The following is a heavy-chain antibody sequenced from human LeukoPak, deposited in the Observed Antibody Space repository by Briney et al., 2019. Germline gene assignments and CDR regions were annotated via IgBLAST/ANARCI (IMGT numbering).Heavy chain of an antibody. CDR2: ISAYNGNT. CDR1: GFTFTSYG. V-gene: IGHV1-18*04. D-gene: IGHD2-15*01. CDR3: ARVGVVVAATLSSDY. Sequence: ASVKVSCKASGFTFTSYGISWVRQAPGQGLEWVGWISAYNGNTNYAQKLQGRVTMTTDTSTSTAYMELRSLKSDDTAVYYCARVGVVVAATLSSDYWGQGTLVPVSS. J-gene: IGHJ4*02.